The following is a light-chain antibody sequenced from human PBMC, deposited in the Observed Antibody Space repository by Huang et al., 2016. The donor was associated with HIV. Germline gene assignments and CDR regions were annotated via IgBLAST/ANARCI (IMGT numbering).Light chain of an antibody. CDR3: QHYDDPYT. CDR1: QDIRNY. J-gene: IGKJ2*01. V-gene: IGKV1-33*01. CDR2: EAY. Sequence: DIQMTQSPSSLSASVGDRVTITFQASQDIRNYLSWYQHKPGRAPKPLIVEAYRLETGVPSRFSGSGSGTYFTLTIASLQPEDVATYYCQHYDDPYTFGQGTKLEIK.